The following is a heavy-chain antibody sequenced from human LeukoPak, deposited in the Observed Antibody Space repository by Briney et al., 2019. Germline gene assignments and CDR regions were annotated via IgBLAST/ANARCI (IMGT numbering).Heavy chain of an antibody. CDR1: GFTFSSYS. J-gene: IGHJ4*02. Sequence: PGGSLRLSCAASGFTFSSYSMKWVRQAPGKGLEWVAVISYDGSNKYYADSVKGRFTISRDNSKNTLYLQMNSLRAEDTAVYYCAREASDYYDSSGVDYWGQGTLVTVSS. D-gene: IGHD3-22*01. V-gene: IGHV3-30*03. CDR3: AREASDYYDSSGVDY. CDR2: ISYDGSNK.